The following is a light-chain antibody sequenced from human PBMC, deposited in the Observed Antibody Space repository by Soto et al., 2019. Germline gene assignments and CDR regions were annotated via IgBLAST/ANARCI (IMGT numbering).Light chain of an antibody. CDR3: GSYSSSRDVF. V-gene: IGLV2-14*01. CDR1: SSDVGGYKY. J-gene: IGLJ2*01. CDR2: EVS. Sequence: QSVLTQPASVSGSPGQSITISCTGTSSDVGGYKYVSWYQQHPGKAPKLMIYEVSNRPSGVSNRFSGSKSGNTASLTISGLQAEDEADYYCGSYSSSRDVFFGGGTKLTVL.